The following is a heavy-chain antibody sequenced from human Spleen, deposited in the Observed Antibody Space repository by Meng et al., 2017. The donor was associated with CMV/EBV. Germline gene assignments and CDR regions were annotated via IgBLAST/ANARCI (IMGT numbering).Heavy chain of an antibody. CDR1: GFTFSSYA. Sequence: SCAASGFTFSSYAMSWVRQAPGKGLEWVSAISGSGGSTYYADSVKGRFTISRDNSKKTLFLQMNSLRAEDTAVYYCANGVAGNYYYGMDVWGQGTTVTVSS. CDR2: ISGSGGST. CDR3: ANGVAGNYYYGMDV. V-gene: IGHV3-23*01. J-gene: IGHJ6*02. D-gene: IGHD6-19*01.